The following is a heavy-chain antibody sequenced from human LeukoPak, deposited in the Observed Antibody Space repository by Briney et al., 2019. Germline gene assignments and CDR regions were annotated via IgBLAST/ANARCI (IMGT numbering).Heavy chain of an antibody. CDR3: ARGGFYTDPDAFDV. CDR1: GFTFSTYW. J-gene: IGHJ3*01. D-gene: IGHD1-26*01. CDR2: ITSDGSVTIYGDGSGT. V-gene: IGHV3-74*01. Sequence: GGSLRLSCAASGFTFSTYWMHWVRQAPGKGLVWVSRITSDGSVTIYGDGSGTTYADSVRGRFTSSRDNAKNTLYLQMNSLRVEDTAVYYCARGGFYTDPDAFDVWGQGTMVTVSS.